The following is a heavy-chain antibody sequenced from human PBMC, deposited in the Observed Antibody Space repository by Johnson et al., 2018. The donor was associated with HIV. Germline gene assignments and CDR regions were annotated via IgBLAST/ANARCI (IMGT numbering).Heavy chain of an antibody. V-gene: IGHV3-64*01. J-gene: IGHJ3*02. Sequence: VRLVESGGGLVQPGGSLRLSCAASGFTFSNYAMHWVRQAPGKGLDYVSGISTNGGSTYYANSVKGRFTISRDNSENTLYLQMGSLRAEDTAVYYCAETPGIAAAGTGYAFDIWGQGTMVTVSS. CDR2: ISTNGGST. CDR3: AETPGIAAAGTGYAFDI. D-gene: IGHD6-13*01. CDR1: GFTFSNYA.